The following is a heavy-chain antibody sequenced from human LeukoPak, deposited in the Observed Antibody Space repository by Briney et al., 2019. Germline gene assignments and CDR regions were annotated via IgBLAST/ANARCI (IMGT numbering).Heavy chain of an antibody. CDR2: ISAYNGNT. CDR1: GGTFSSYV. J-gene: IGHJ4*02. D-gene: IGHD1-26*01. CDR3: ARGSGSRRASAHSDY. V-gene: IGHV1-18*01. Sequence: ASVKVSCKASGGTFSSYVISWVRQAPGQGLEWMGWISAYNGNTNYAQKLQGRVTMTTDTSTSTAYMELRSLRSDDTAVYYCARGSGSRRASAHSDYWGQGTLVTVSS.